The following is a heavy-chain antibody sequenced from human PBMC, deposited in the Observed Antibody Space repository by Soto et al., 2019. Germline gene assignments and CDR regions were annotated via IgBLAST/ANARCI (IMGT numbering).Heavy chain of an antibody. Sequence: ASVKVSCKASGYTFTNYHILWVRQATGQGLEWMGWMHPKTGDTGYAQKFHGRVTMTRDPSIIAAYMELSGLRSEDTAVYYCARNLYYDFWSGYLKPYSSYRMDVRGQGTLVTVSS. J-gene: IGHJ6*02. D-gene: IGHD3-3*01. CDR3: ARNLYYDFWSGYLKPYSSYRMDV. CDR1: GYTFTNYH. V-gene: IGHV1-8*01. CDR2: MHPKTGDT.